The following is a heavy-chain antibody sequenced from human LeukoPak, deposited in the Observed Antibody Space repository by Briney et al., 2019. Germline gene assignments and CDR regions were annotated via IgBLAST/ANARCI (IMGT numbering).Heavy chain of an antibody. V-gene: IGHV3-33*01. J-gene: IGHJ4*02. CDR3: SRANFGVDTYDY. CDR2: IWYDGSKK. D-gene: IGHD3-3*01. CDR1: GFTFSRYG. Sequence: GGSLRLSCAASGFTFSRYGMHWVRQAPGEGLEWVAVIWYDGSKKFYADSVKGRFTISRDNSKSTLYLQMNSLRVEDTAVYYCSRANFGVDTYDYWGQGTLVTVSS.